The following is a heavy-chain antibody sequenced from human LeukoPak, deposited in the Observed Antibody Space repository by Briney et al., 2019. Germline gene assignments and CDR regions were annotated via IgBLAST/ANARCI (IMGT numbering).Heavy chain of an antibody. Sequence: KPGESLKISCKGSGYSFTSYWIGWVRPMPGKGLEWMGIIHSADSNTKYSPSFQGQVTISADKSISTAYLQWSGLKASDTAMYYCAGARHGDYRWDYWGQGTLVTVSS. V-gene: IGHV5-51*01. J-gene: IGHJ4*02. CDR1: GYSFTSYW. CDR2: IHSADSNT. CDR3: AGARHGDYRWDY. D-gene: IGHD4-17*01.